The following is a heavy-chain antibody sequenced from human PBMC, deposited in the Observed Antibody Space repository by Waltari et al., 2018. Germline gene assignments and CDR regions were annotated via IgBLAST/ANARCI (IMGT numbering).Heavy chain of an antibody. CDR3: AHRRNARYSSGWYVPD. D-gene: IGHD6-19*01. Sequence: QITLKESGPTLVKPTQTLTLTCTFSGFSLRTSGVGVGWIRQPPGKALEWLALIYWNDDKRYSPSLKSRLTITKDTSKNQVVLTMTNMDPVDTATYYCAHRRNARYSSGWYVPDWGQGTLVTVSS. J-gene: IGHJ4*02. CDR1: GFSLRTSGVG. CDR2: IYWNDDK. V-gene: IGHV2-5*01.